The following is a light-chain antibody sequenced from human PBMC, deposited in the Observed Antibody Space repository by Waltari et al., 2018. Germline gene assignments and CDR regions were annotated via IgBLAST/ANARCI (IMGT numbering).Light chain of an antibody. V-gene: IGKV3-20*01. CDR3: QQYSASPHVT. CDR1: QSFSGNY. J-gene: IGKJ5*01. CDR2: ETS. Sequence: VLPQSPGTLSLSQGEGVTLSCRASQSFSGNYLAWYQQQPGQSPRLLIYETSSRATGVPDRFRGSGSGTEFTLTIDRLEPEDFAVYFCQQYSASPHVTFGQGTRLEIK.